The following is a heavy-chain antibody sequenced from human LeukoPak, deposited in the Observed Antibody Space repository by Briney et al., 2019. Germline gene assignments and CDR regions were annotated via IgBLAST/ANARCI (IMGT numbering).Heavy chain of an antibody. J-gene: IGHJ6*03. Sequence: GGSLRLSCAASGFAFSTYWMSWVRQAPGKGLEWVANIKQDGSEKYYVDSVKGRFTISRDNAKNSLYLQMNSLRAEDTAVYYCARGRIAVAGTYIPSNWGPQLYYMDVWGKGTTVTVSS. CDR2: IKQDGSEK. V-gene: IGHV3-7*01. CDR1: GFAFSTYW. CDR3: ARGRIAVAGTYIPSNWGPQLYYMDV. D-gene: IGHD6-19*01.